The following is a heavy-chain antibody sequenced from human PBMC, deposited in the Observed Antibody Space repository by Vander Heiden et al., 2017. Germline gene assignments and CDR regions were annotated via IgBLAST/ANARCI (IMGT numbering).Heavy chain of an antibody. CDR1: GFTFDDYA. Sequence: EVQLVESGGGLVQPGRSLRLSCAASGFTFDDYAMQWVRQAPGKGLEWVSGISWNSGSIGYADSVKGRFTISRDNAKNSVYLQMSSLRAEDTALYYCVKDTSAVAGWFDPWGQGILVTVSS. CDR2: ISWNSGSI. J-gene: IGHJ5*02. CDR3: VKDTSAVAGWFDP. V-gene: IGHV3-9*01. D-gene: IGHD6-19*01.